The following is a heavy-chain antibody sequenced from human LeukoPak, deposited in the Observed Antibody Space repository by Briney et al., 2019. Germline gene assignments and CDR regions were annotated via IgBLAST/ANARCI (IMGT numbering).Heavy chain of an antibody. D-gene: IGHD2-21*01. CDR3: VRDRGGAYSGDNLFDP. V-gene: IGHV3-48*03. CDR1: GFTFSSYE. Sequence: PGGSLRLSCAASGFTFSSYEMNWVRQAPGKGLEWLSYIIGSGSTTQYADSVRDRFTISRDHDKNAVYLQMNSLRADDTAIYYCVRDRGGAYSGDNLFDPWGQGTLVTVSS. CDR2: IIGSGSTT. J-gene: IGHJ5*02.